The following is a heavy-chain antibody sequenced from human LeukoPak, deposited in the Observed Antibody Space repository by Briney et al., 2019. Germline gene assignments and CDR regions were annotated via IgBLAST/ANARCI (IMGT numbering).Heavy chain of an antibody. CDR2: IYYSGST. Sequence: PSETLSLTCTVSGGSISSSSYYWGWIRQPPGKGLEWIGSIYYSGSTYYNPSLKSRVTISVDTSKNQFSLKLSSVTAADTAVYYCARYYGSGSRKWFDPWGQGTLVTVSS. J-gene: IGHJ5*02. CDR3: ARYYGSGSRKWFDP. V-gene: IGHV4-39*07. CDR1: GGSISSSSYY. D-gene: IGHD3-10*01.